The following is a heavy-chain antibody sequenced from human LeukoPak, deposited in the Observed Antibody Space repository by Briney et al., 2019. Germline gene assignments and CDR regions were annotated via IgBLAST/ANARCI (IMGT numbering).Heavy chain of an antibody. J-gene: IGHJ3*02. CDR2: ISFDESHE. Sequence: PGGSLRLSCVASGFTFNSYAMNWVRQAPGKGLEWVAVISFDESHEYYADSVKGRFTISRDNAKNSLYLQMDSLRAEDTAVYYCTRDLDFGSGRSLGAFDIWGQGTMVTVSS. CDR3: TRDLDFGSGRSLGAFDI. D-gene: IGHD3-10*01. V-gene: IGHV3-30*04. CDR1: GFTFNSYA.